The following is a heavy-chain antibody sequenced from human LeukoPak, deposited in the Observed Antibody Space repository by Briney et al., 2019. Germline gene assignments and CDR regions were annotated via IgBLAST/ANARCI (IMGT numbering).Heavy chain of an antibody. CDR1: GGSFSGYY. J-gene: IGHJ4*02. Sequence: SETLSLTRAVYGGSFSGYYWSWIRQPPGKGLEWIGEINHSGSTNYNPSLKSRVTISVDTSKNQFSLKLSSVTAADTAVYYCARGIHIVVVTAWYYFDYWGQGTLVTVSS. CDR3: ARGIHIVVVTAWYYFDY. V-gene: IGHV4-34*01. D-gene: IGHD2-21*02. CDR2: INHSGST.